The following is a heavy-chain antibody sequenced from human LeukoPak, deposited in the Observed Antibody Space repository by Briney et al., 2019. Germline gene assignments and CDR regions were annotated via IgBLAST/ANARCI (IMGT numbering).Heavy chain of an antibody. Sequence: GGSLRLSCAASGFTFSSYGMHWVRQAPGRGLEWVAFIRYDGSNKYYADSVKGRFTISRDNSKNTLYLQMNSLRAEDTAVYYCAKGIGYDSSGYPFDYWGQGTLVTVSS. D-gene: IGHD3-22*01. J-gene: IGHJ4*02. CDR1: GFTFSSYG. CDR3: AKGIGYDSSGYPFDY. V-gene: IGHV3-30*02. CDR2: IRYDGSNK.